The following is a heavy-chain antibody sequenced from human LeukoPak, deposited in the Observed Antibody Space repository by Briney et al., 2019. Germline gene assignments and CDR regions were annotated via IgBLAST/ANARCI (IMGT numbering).Heavy chain of an antibody. CDR3: ARDLMANSAAAYYYYYMDV. D-gene: IGHD6-13*01. J-gene: IGHJ6*03. Sequence: PGGSLRLSCVVSGFNFDSFAMHWVRQPLGKGLEWVAVISHDGRTKYYADSMKGRITISRDNSKNTLYLQMNSLRAEDTAVYYCARDLMANSAAAYYYYYMDVWGKGTTVTVSS. CDR1: GFNFDSFA. V-gene: IGHV3-30*14. CDR2: ISHDGRTK.